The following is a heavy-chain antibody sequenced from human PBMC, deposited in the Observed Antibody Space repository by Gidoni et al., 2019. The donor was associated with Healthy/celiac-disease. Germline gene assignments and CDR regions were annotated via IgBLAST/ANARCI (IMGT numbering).Heavy chain of an antibody. V-gene: IGHV3-30*18. Sequence: QVQLVESGGGVVQPGRSLRLSCAASGFTFSSYGMHWVRQAPGKGLEWVAVISYDGSNKYYADSVKGRFTISRDNSKNTLYLQMNSLRAEDTAVYYCAKDGGNIAVAGTESLDYWGQGTLVTVSS. D-gene: IGHD6-19*01. CDR2: ISYDGSNK. CDR1: GFTFSSYG. J-gene: IGHJ4*02. CDR3: AKDGGNIAVAGTESLDY.